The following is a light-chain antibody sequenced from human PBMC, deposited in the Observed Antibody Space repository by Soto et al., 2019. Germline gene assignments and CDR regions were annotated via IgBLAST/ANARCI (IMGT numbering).Light chain of an antibody. J-gene: IGKJ5*01. CDR3: HQRNYSQVT. CDR2: DIS. CDR1: QSVSSY. V-gene: IGKV3-11*01. Sequence: SLGTVSLSKRERATXSCRASQSVSSYLAWYQQKPGHAPRLLIYDISNRATGIPARFSGSGSGTDFTLTISSLEPDDFAVYYCHQRNYSQVTLGHVT.